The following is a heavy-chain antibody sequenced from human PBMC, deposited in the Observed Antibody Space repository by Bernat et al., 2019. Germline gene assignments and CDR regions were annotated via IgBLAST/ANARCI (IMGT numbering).Heavy chain of an antibody. J-gene: IGHJ4*02. CDR3: ARAPVGYYGSGSYDVDY. Sequence: VQLVESGGGLVQPGGSLRLSCAASGFTVSSNYMSWVRQAPGKGLEWVSVIYSGGSTYYADSVKGRFTISRDNSKNTLYLQMNSLRAEDTAVYYCARAPVGYYGSGSYDVDYWGQGTLVTVSS. CDR1: GFTVSSNY. D-gene: IGHD3-10*01. V-gene: IGHV3-66*01. CDR2: IYSGGST.